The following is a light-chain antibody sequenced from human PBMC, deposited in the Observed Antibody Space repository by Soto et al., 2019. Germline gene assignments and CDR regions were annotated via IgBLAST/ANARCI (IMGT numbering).Light chain of an antibody. CDR2: DAF. CDR1: EIVKNR. V-gene: IGKV3-15*01. Sequence: EKVMTQSPATLSVSPGERATLSCTASEIVKNRLAWYQQKPGQAPRLLIYDAFTRATGIPARFTGSASGTEFTLTISSLQSEDFAVYCCQQYDDWPLTLGGGTKGEIK. J-gene: IGKJ4*01. CDR3: QQYDDWPLT.